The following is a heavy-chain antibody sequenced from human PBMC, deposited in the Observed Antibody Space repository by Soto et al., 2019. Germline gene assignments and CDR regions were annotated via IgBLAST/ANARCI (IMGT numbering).Heavy chain of an antibody. Sequence: ASVKVSCKVSGYTLTELSMHCVRQAPGKGLEWMGGFDPEDGETIYAQKFQGRVTMTEDTSTDTAYMELSSLRSEDTAVYYCATARHDYSNYVHYYYYMDVWGKGTTVTVSS. V-gene: IGHV1-24*01. J-gene: IGHJ6*03. CDR2: FDPEDGET. CDR3: ATARHDYSNYVHYYYYMDV. D-gene: IGHD4-4*01. CDR1: GYTLTELS.